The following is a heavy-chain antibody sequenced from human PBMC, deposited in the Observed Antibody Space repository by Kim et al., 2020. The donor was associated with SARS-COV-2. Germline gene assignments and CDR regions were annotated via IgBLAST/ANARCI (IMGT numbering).Heavy chain of an antibody. Sequence: NYAQKLQGRVTMTTDTSTSTAYMELMSLRSDDTAVYYCATEGDYGDCGYWGQGTLVTVSS. V-gene: IGHV1-18*01. D-gene: IGHD4-17*01. J-gene: IGHJ4*02. CDR3: ATEGDYGDCGY.